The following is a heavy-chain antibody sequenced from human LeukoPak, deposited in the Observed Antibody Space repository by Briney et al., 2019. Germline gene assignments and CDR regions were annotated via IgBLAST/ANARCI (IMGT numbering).Heavy chain of an antibody. D-gene: IGHD2-2*02. J-gene: IGHJ5*02. CDR1: GGSISSYY. V-gene: IGHV4-59*01. Sequence: SETLSLTCTVSGGSISSYYWSWIRQPPGKRLEWIGYIYYSGSTNYNPSLKSRVTISVDTSKNQFSLKLSSVTAADTAVYYCARGYCSSTSCYRVRFDPWGQGTLVTVSS. CDR2: IYYSGST. CDR3: ARGYCSSTSCYRVRFDP.